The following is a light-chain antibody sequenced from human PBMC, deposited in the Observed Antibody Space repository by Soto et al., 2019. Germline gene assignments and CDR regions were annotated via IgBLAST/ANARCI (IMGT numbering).Light chain of an antibody. CDR1: SSNIGADYD. J-gene: IGLJ1*01. CDR3: QSYDTGQSGSV. CDR2: GNI. Sequence: QSVLTQPPSVSGAPGQRVTISCTGGSSNIGADYDVHWYQLLPGTVPKLLIYGNINRPSGVPARFSGSKSGASASLVITGLRAEYEDDYSCQSYDTGQSGSVFCAGPNVTVL. V-gene: IGLV1-40*01.